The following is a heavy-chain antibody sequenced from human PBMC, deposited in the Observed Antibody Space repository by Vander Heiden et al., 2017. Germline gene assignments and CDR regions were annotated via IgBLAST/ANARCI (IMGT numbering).Heavy chain of an antibody. J-gene: IGHJ4*02. D-gene: IGHD4-17*01. CDR3: AKARLYGDYVFDF. CDR1: GFPFDDDS. V-gene: IGHV3-9*01. Sequence: EMQQVESGGCLVQPGRSVRLPCAASGFPFDDDSMHRVRQAPGKGLEGVSSISSNSGSIGYADSVKGRFTISRDNAKNSLYLQMNSLRAEDTALYYCAKARLYGDYVFDFWGQGTLVTVSS. CDR2: ISSNSGSI.